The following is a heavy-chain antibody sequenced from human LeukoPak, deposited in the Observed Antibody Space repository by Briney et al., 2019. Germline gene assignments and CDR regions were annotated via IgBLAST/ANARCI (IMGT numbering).Heavy chain of an antibody. D-gene: IGHD2-21*01. Sequence: GGSLRLSCATSGFNFSDSRMTWVRQAPGKGLQWVANINRDGTEKHFLDSVEGRFTISRDNAKKSLYLLMNSLRPQDTAVYFCVRGDWYFESWGQGTLVTVPS. CDR3: VRGDWYFES. V-gene: IGHV3-7*04. J-gene: IGHJ4*02. CDR2: INRDGTEK. CDR1: GFNFSDSR.